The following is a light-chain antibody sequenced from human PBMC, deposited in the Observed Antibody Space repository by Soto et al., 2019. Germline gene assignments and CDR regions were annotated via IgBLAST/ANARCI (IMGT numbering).Light chain of an antibody. V-gene: IGKV1-5*01. CDR3: QQYNSYSALT. CDR1: QSISSW. CDR2: DAS. J-gene: IGKJ4*01. Sequence: DIQMTQSPSTLSASVGDRVTITCRASQSISSWLAWYQQKPGKAPKLLIYDASSLESGVPSRFSGSGSGTEFTLTISSLQPDDVATYYCQQYNSYSALTFGGGTKVDIK.